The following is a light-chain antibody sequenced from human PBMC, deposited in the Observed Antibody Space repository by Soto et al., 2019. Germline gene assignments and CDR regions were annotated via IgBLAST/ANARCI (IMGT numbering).Light chain of an antibody. CDR3: QQYNSYSVT. Sequence: DIPMTPPPSALSASVGERFPITCRTSQSISIWLAWYPQKPRKAPKLLIYKASSLESGVPSRFSDRGSGTVFTLTISSLQPDGFATYDSQQYNSYSVTFGQGTKVDIK. CDR1: QSISIW. CDR2: KAS. V-gene: IGKV1-5*03. J-gene: IGKJ1*01.